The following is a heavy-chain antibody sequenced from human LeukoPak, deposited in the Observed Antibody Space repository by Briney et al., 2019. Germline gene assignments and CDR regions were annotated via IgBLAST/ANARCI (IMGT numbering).Heavy chain of an antibody. D-gene: IGHD3/OR15-3a*01. CDR2: IYPGDSDT. CDR3: VRRRGSLYSLDS. Sequence: GESLKISCKASGYTFTTYWIGWVRRVPGKGLEWMGIIYPGDSDTRYSPSFQGQVTISADNSITTAYLQWSSLKASDTAMYYCVRRRGSLYSLDSRGQGTLVAVSS. V-gene: IGHV5-51*01. CDR1: GYTFTTYW. J-gene: IGHJ4*02.